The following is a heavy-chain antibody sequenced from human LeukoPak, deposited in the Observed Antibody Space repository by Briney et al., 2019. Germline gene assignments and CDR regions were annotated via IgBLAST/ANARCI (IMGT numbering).Heavy chain of an antibody. CDR3: ARGNLYCTNGVCYTRHFDY. CDR2: ISSSGFTI. V-gene: IGHV3-11*04. CDR1: GFTFSDYY. D-gene: IGHD2-8*01. J-gene: IGHJ4*02. Sequence: GGSLRLSCAASGFTFSDYYMSWIRHAPGTGLECVSYISSSGFTIYYADSEKGRFTISRDNAKNSLYLQMNSLRAEDTAVYYCARGNLYCTNGVCYTRHFDYWGQGTLVTVSS.